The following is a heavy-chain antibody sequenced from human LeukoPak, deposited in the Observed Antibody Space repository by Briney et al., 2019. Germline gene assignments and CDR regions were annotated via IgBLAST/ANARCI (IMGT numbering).Heavy chain of an antibody. CDR2: INTNTGNP. V-gene: IGHV7-4-1*02. D-gene: IGHD3-16*01. CDR1: GYTFTIDA. Sequence: GSVKVSCKASGYTFTIDAMNWVRQAPGQGLEWMGWINTNTGNPTYAQGFTGRFVFSFDTSVRTAYLQISSLKAEDTAVYYYVRIGSGAFDIWGQGTMVTVSS. CDR3: VRIGSGAFDI. J-gene: IGHJ3*02.